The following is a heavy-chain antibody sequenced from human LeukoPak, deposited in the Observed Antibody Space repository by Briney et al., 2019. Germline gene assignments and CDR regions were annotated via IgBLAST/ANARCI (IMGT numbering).Heavy chain of an antibody. J-gene: IGHJ5*02. D-gene: IGHD2-2*01. Sequence: PGGSLRLSCAASGFTFSSYAMSWVRQAPGKGLEWVSAISGSGGSTYYADSVKGRFTISRDNSKNTLYPQMNSLRAEDTAVYYCAKELIVVVPAATENWFDPWGQGTLVTVSS. V-gene: IGHV3-23*01. CDR1: GFTFSSYA. CDR3: AKELIVVVPAATENWFDP. CDR2: ISGSGGST.